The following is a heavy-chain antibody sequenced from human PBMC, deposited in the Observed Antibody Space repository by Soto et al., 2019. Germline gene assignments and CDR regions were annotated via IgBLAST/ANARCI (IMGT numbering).Heavy chain of an antibody. CDR3: ARVTSRSLNGTV. V-gene: IGHV1-69*13. CDR2: IIPIFGTA. Sequence: ASVKVSCNASGGTFSSYAISWVRQAPGQGLEWMGGIIPIFGTANYAQKFQGRVTITADESTSTAYMELSSLRSEDTAVYYCARVTSRSLNGTVWGQGTTVTVSS. CDR1: GGTFSSYA. J-gene: IGHJ6*02. D-gene: IGHD1-1*01.